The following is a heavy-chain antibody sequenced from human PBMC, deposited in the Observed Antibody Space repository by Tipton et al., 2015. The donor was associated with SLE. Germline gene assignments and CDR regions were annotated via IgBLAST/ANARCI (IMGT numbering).Heavy chain of an antibody. V-gene: IGHV4-61*10. CDR3: ASAHPSYWYFDL. J-gene: IGHJ2*01. CDR2: IYYSGST. CDR1: GGSISSGSYY. Sequence: LRLSCTVSGGSISSGSYYWSWIRQPAGKGLEWIGYIYYSGSTNYNPSLKSRVTISVDTSKNQFSLKLSSVTAADTAVYYCASAHPSYWYFDLWGRGTLVTVSS.